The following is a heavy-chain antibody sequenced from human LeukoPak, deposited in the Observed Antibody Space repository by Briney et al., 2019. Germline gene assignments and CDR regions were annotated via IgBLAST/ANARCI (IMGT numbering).Heavy chain of an antibody. Sequence: GGSLRLSCSASGFTVSSNYMHWVRQAPGKGLEWVSVIYSGGTTYYADSVKGRFTISRDHSKNTLYLQMSSLRAEDTAVYYCARVAYGDHQYFHHWGQGTLVTVSS. CDR3: ARVAYGDHQYFHH. CDR2: IYSGGTT. D-gene: IGHD4-17*01. J-gene: IGHJ1*01. V-gene: IGHV3-53*01. CDR1: GFTVSSNY.